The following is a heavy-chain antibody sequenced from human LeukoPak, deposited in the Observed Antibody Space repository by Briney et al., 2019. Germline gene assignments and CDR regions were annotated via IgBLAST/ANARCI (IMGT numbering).Heavy chain of an antibody. Sequence: GGSLRLSCAASGFNLNDHYMDWVRQAPGKGLEWIGRTRNKADSYTTEYAASVKGRFTISRDDSKNSLYLQMNSLKTEDTAVYYCARGGLYGGNSAFDYWGQGTLVTVSS. CDR2: TRNKADSYTT. CDR1: GFNLNDHY. CDR3: ARGGLYGGNSAFDY. V-gene: IGHV3-72*01. D-gene: IGHD4-23*01. J-gene: IGHJ4*02.